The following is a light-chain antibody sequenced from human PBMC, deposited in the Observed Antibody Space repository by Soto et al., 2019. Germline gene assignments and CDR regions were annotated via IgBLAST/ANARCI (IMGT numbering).Light chain of an antibody. CDR3: AAWDDSLNGWV. J-gene: IGLJ3*02. Sequence: QSVLTQPPSAFATPGQRVTISCSGSSSSIGRNTVDWYQQLPGTAPKLLVYSNNQRPSGVPDRFSGSKSGTSGSLAISGLQSEDEADYYCAAWDDSLNGWVFGGGTQLTVL. V-gene: IGLV1-44*01. CDR1: SSSIGRNT. CDR2: SNN.